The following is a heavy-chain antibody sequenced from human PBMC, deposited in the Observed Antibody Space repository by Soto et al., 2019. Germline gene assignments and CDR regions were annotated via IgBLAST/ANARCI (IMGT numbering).Heavy chain of an antibody. J-gene: IGHJ6*02. CDR1: GGTFSSYA. Sequence: SVKVSCKASGGTFSSYAISWVRQAPVQGREWMGGIIPIFGTANYAQKFQGRVTITADEXXSTAYMELSSLRFEDTAVYYCGRGAARLPLMPHDKSYYYAMDVWGQGTTVTVSS. D-gene: IGHD6-6*01. CDR2: IIPIFGTA. CDR3: GRGAARLPLMPHDKSYYYAMDV. V-gene: IGHV1-69*13.